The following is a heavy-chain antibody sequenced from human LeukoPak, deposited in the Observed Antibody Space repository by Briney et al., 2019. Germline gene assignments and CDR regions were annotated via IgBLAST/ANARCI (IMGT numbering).Heavy chain of an antibody. CDR2: IYSGGTT. V-gene: IGHV3-53*01. CDR1: GFTVSSID. CDR3: AKDRVTRDYYYDGMDV. D-gene: IGHD2-21*02. J-gene: IGHJ6*02. Sequence: PGGSLRLSCAASGFTVSSIDMSWVRQAPGKGLEWVSVIYSGGTTYYADSVKGRFTISRDNSKNTLYLQMNSLRAEDTAVYYCAKDRVTRDYYYDGMDVWGQGTTVTVSS.